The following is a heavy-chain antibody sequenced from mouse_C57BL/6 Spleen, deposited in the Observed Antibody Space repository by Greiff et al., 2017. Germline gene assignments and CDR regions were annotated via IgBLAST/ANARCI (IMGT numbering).Heavy chain of an antibody. V-gene: IGHV1-69*01. Sequence: VQLQQSGAELVMPGASVKLSCKASGYTFTSYWMHWVKQRPGQGLEWIGEIDPSDSYTNYNQKFKGKSTLTVDKSSSTAYMQLSSLTSEDSAVYYCARPGHYYAMDYWGQGTSVTVSS. CDR2: IDPSDSYT. D-gene: IGHD4-1*01. CDR3: ARPGHYYAMDY. CDR1: GYTFTSYW. J-gene: IGHJ4*01.